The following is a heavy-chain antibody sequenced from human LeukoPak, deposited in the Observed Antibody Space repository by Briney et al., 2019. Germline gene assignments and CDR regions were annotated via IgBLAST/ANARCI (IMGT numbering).Heavy chain of an antibody. V-gene: IGHV4-59*01. CDR1: GGSISSFY. CDR2: IYYSGST. J-gene: IGHJ6*04. CDR3: AREAAYYGMDV. Sequence: PSETLSLTCTVSGGSISSFYWGWLRQPPGKGLEWIGYIYYSGSTNYNPSLKSRVTISVDTSKNQFSLKLSSVTAADTAVYYCAREAAYYGMDVWGKGTTVTVSS. D-gene: IGHD6-13*01.